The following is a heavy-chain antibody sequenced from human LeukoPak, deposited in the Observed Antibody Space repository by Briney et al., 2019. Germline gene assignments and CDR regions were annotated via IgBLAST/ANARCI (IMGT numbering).Heavy chain of an antibody. CDR2: IIPIFGTA. Sequence: SVKVSCKASGYTFTSYGISWVRQAPGQGLEWMGGIIPIFGTANYAQKFQGRVTITADESTSTAYMELSSLRSEDTAVYYCAGYCSGGSCYWDNGFDPWGQGTLVTVSS. V-gene: IGHV1-69*13. J-gene: IGHJ5*02. D-gene: IGHD2-15*01. CDR1: GYTFTSYG. CDR3: AGYCSGGSCYWDNGFDP.